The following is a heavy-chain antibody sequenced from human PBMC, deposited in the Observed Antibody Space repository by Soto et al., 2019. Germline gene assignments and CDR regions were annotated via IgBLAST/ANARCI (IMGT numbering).Heavy chain of an antibody. D-gene: IGHD1-1*01. CDR3: ASVRQGCAANNCYFDH. CDR1: GGSVRASDW. CDR2: VHISGHS. Sequence: PSETLSLTCTLSGGSVRASDWWNWVRQSPDKGLEGIAEVHISGHSNYNPSLRSRVSVSIDSSKNQFYLNLNSVTAADTAIYYCASVRQGCAANNCYFDHWGQGTQVTVSS. V-gene: IGHV4-4*02. J-gene: IGHJ4*01.